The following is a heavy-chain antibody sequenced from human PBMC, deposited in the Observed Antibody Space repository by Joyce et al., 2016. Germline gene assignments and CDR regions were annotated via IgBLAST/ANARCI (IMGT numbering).Heavy chain of an antibody. D-gene: IGHD6-19*01. V-gene: IGHV4-59*01. CDR3: ARGRRTGVTGTFEY. CDR2: IYNRGNT. CDR1: DDSISNYQ. Sequence: QVQLQESGPGLLKPSETLSLTCTVADDSISNYQWSWIRQPPGKGLGWIGYIYNRGNTKYNPSLKGRVSMSVDTSKNQLSLKLISVTAADTAVYYCARGRRTGVTGTFEYWGQGTQVTVSS. J-gene: IGHJ4*02.